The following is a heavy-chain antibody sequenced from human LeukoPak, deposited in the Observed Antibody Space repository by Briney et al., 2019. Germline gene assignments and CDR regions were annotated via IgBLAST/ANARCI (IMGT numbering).Heavy chain of an antibody. CDR2: ISSSSSTI. D-gene: IGHD2-2*01. CDR3: ARDRMPDY. CDR1: GFTFSSYS. Sequence: GGSLRLSCAASGFTFSSYSMNWVRQAPGKGLEWVSYISSSSSTIYYADSVKGRFTISRDNAKNSLYLQMNSLRAEDTAVYYCARDRMPDYWGQGTLVTVSS. J-gene: IGHJ4*02. V-gene: IGHV3-48*04.